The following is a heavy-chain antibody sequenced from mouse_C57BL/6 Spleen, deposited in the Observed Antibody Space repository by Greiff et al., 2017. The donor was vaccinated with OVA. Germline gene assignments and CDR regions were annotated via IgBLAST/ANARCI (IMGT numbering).Heavy chain of an antibody. CDR3: ARSSGTAQATDY. J-gene: IGHJ2*01. CDR2: IDPSDSYT. Sequence: QVQLQQPGAELVKPGASVKLSCKASGYTFTSYWMQWVKQRPGQGLEWIGEIDPSDSYTNYNQKFKGKATLTVDTSSSTAYMQLSSLTSEDSAVYYGARSSGTAQATDYWGQGTTLTVSS. D-gene: IGHD3-2*02. CDR1: GYTFTSYW. V-gene: IGHV1-50*01.